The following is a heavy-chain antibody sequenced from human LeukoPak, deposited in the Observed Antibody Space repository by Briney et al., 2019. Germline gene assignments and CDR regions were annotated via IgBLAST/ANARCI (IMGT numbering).Heavy chain of an antibody. CDR1: GGSISSSSYY. V-gene: IGHV4-39*07. CDR2: IYYSGST. J-gene: IGHJ4*02. CDR3: ARDPRRYSGSYYLRALVSFDY. D-gene: IGHD1-26*01. Sequence: SETLSLTCTVSGGSISSSSYYWGWIRQPPGKGLEWIGSIYYSGSTYYNPSLKSRVTISVDTSKNQFSLKLSSVTAADTAVYYCARDPRRYSGSYYLRALVSFDYWGQGTLVTVSS.